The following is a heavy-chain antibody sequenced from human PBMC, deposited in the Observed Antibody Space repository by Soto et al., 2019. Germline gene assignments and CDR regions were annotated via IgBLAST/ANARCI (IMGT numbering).Heavy chain of an antibody. J-gene: IGHJ6*02. CDR1: GFTVSSNY. CDR3: ARDRIVVVPAAMRYYYYGMDV. D-gene: IGHD2-2*01. V-gene: IGHV3-53*02. Sequence: EVQLVETGGGLIQPGGSLRLSCAASGFTVSSNYMSWVSQAPGKGLEWVSVIYSGGSTYYADSVKGRFTISRDNSKNTLYLQMNSLRAEDTAVYYCARDRIVVVPAAMRYYYYGMDVWGQGTTVTVSS. CDR2: IYSGGST.